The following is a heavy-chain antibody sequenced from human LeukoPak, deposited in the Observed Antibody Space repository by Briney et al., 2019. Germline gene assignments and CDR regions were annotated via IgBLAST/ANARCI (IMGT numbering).Heavy chain of an antibody. CDR1: GFTFSSYW. CDR3: ARDSPRGLYYYYGMDV. D-gene: IGHD3-10*01. CDR2: IKQDGSEK. J-gene: IGHJ6*02. Sequence: TGGSLRLSCAASGFTFSSYWMSWVRQAPGKGLEWVANIKQDGSEKYYVDSVKGRFTIYRDNAKNSLYLQMNSLRAEDTAVYYCARDSPRGLYYYYGMDVWGQGTTVTVSS. V-gene: IGHV3-7*01.